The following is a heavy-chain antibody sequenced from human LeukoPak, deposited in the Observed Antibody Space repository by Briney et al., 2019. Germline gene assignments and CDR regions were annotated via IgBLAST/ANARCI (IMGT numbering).Heavy chain of an antibody. CDR3: TRDPRRLDY. Sequence: THRLSHAVSGLTYNVYYMTWVGHAPAKGLEWLSYISGNSGDINYLDSVRGRFTISRDNAKNSLYLQMNSLRVEDTAVYYCTRDPRRLDYLGQGTLVTVSS. CDR2: ISGNSGDI. V-gene: IGHV3-11*05. CDR1: GLTYNVYY. J-gene: IGHJ4*02.